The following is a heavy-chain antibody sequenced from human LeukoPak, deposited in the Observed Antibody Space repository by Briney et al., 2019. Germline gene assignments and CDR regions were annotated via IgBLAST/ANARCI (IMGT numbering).Heavy chain of an antibody. CDR2: IYYGGSA. CDR3: ARFAYCGGHCWYYFDY. V-gene: IGHV4-59*01. J-gene: IGHJ4*02. D-gene: IGHD2-21*02. CDR1: GGSISGYY. Sequence: PSETLSLTCTVSGGSISGYYWSWIRQPPGKGLEWIGYIYYGGSANYNPSLKSRVTISVDTSKNQFSLKLSSVTAADTAVYYCARFAYCGGHCWYYFDYWGQRSLVTVSS.